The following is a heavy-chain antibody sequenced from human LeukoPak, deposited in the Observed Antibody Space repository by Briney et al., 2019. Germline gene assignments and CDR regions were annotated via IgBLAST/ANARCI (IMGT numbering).Heavy chain of an antibody. CDR1: VGTFSNYA. Sequence: AVTVSYKASVGTFSNYAISWVRPAPARGGEWMGWIIPIFGTANYAQKFQGRVTITADESTSTAYTELSSLRSEDTAVYYCASPPNSQYYDILTGYPVWGQGTTVTVSS. CDR2: IIPIFGTA. J-gene: IGHJ6*02. V-gene: IGHV1-69*01. D-gene: IGHD3-9*01. CDR3: ASPPNSQYYDILTGYPV.